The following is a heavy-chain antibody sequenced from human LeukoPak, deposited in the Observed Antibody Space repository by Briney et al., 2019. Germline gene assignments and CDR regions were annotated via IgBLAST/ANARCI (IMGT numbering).Heavy chain of an antibody. CDR1: GFTFSSYA. V-gene: IGHV3-23*01. J-gene: IGHJ3*02. CDR3: AKKRDAFDI. Sequence: PGGSLRLSCVASGFTFSSYAMGWVRQARGKGREWVSSLTDSGGTTYYVDSVKGRFTISRDNSKNTLYLHMNSLRAEDTAMYYCAKKRDAFDIWGQGTVVAVSS. D-gene: IGHD5-24*01. CDR2: LTDSGGTT.